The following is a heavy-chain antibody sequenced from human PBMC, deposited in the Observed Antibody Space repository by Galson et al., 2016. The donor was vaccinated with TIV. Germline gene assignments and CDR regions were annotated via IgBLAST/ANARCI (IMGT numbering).Heavy chain of an antibody. CDR2: IKSNFDGGTT. CDR1: GFIFSNAW. Sequence: SLRLSCAASGFIFSNAWMSWVRQAPGKGLEWVGRIKSNFDGGTTDYAAPVKGRFTISRHDSKNTLFLQMNRLKTDDTAVYYCTTELGYCSGGYCYYFDYWGQGTLVTVSS. D-gene: IGHD2-15*01. J-gene: IGHJ4*02. CDR3: TTELGYCSGGYCYYFDY. V-gene: IGHV3-15*01.